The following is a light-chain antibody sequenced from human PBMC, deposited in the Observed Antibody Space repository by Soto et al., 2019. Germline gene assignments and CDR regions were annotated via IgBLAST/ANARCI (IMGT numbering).Light chain of an antibody. CDR3: QQYINWWT. CDR2: GAS. J-gene: IGKJ1*01. Sequence: EIVMTQSPATLSVSPGERATLSCRARQSVSSNLAWYQQKPGQAPRLLIYGASTRATGIPARFSGSGSGTEFTLTIGSLQSEDFAVYYCQQYINWWTFGEGTKVEIK. V-gene: IGKV3-15*01. CDR1: QSVSSN.